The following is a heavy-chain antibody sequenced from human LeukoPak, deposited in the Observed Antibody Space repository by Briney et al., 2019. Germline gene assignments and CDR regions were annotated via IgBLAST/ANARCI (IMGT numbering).Heavy chain of an antibody. J-gene: IGHJ6*02. Sequence: SETLSLTCTVSGGSISSYYWSWIRQPPGKGLEWIGYIYYSGSTNYNPSLKSRVTISVDTSKNQFSLKLSSVTAADTAVYYCARVRTSNYLYYYYGMDVWGQGTTVTVSS. V-gene: IGHV4-59*01. CDR3: ARVRTSNYLYYYYGMDV. CDR1: GGSISSYY. D-gene: IGHD4-11*01. CDR2: IYYSGST.